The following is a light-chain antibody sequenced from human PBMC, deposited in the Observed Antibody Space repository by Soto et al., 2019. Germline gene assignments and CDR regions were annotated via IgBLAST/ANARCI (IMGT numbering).Light chain of an antibody. V-gene: IGKV1-5*03. J-gene: IGKJ1*01. Sequence: IRVTHCASTLPASVADRVTITCRASQRFXSGLVWYQRKPGKAPKLLTDKASSLERGGPSRFSGSGSATEFTLTISSLQPDDFATYYCQQYNSDSQTFGQGTKVDIK. CDR2: KAS. CDR3: QQYNSDSQT. CDR1: QRFXSG.